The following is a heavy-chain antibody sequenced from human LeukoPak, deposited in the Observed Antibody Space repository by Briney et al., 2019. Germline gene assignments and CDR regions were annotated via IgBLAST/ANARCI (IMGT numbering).Heavy chain of an antibody. Sequence: PGGSLRLSCAASGFTFSSYGMHRVRQAPGKGLEWVAFIRYDGSNKYYADSVKGRFTISRDNSKNTLYLQMNSLRAEDTAVYYCAKGKDPRGYYYYYYMDVWGKGTTVTVSS. CDR1: GFTFSSYG. D-gene: IGHD3-10*01. J-gene: IGHJ6*03. CDR2: IRYDGSNK. CDR3: AKGKDPRGYYYYYYMDV. V-gene: IGHV3-30*02.